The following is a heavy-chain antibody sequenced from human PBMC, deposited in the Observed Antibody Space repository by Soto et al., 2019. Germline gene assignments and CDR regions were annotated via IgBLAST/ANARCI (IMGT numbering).Heavy chain of an antibody. D-gene: IGHD6-19*01. J-gene: IGHJ4*02. CDR3: ATDPGGYSSGWSYFDY. V-gene: IGHV1-69*13. CDR2: IIPIFGTA. CDR1: GGTFSSYA. Sequence: SVKVSCKASGGTFSSYAISWVRQAPGQGLEWMGGIIPIFGTANYAQKFQGRVTITADESTSTAYMELGSLRSEDTAVYYCATDPGGYSSGWSYFDYWGQGTLVTVPQ.